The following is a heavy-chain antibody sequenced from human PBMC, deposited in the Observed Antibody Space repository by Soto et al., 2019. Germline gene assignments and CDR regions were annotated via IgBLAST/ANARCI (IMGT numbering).Heavy chain of an antibody. Sequence: QVQLVESGGGVVQPGRSLRLSCAASGFTFSSYGMHWVRQAPGKGLEWVAVIWYDGSNKYYADSVKGRFTISRDNSKNTLYLQMNSLRAEDTAVYYCAREPGHDILTGYLDGMDVWGQGTTVTVSS. D-gene: IGHD3-9*01. CDR1: GFTFSSYG. J-gene: IGHJ6*02. CDR2: IWYDGSNK. CDR3: AREPGHDILTGYLDGMDV. V-gene: IGHV3-33*01.